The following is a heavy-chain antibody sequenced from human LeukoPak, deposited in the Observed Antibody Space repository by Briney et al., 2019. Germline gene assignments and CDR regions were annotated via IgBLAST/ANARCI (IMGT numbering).Heavy chain of an antibody. CDR2: ISSSSSYI. CDR3: ARAEQRWLAPGY. Sequence: PGGSLSLSCAASGFTFSSYSMNWVRQAPGKGLEWVSSISSSSSYIYYADSVKGRFTISRDNAKNSLYLQMNSLRAEDTAVYYCARAEQRWLAPGYWGQGTLVTVSS. J-gene: IGHJ4*02. CDR1: GFTFSSYS. V-gene: IGHV3-21*01. D-gene: IGHD6-19*01.